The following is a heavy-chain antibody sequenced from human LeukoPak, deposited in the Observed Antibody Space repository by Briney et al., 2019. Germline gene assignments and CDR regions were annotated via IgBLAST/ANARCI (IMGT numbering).Heavy chain of an antibody. J-gene: IGHJ4*01. Sequence: NPGGSLRLSCEASGLIFSDYWLSWVRQAPGKGLEGVATINQDGSEKHYVDSVKGRFSISRDNAKNTLYLQMNSLRAEDTAVYYCARDLGVYCGGDCYSLYHWGQGTLVAVSS. D-gene: IGHD2-21*02. V-gene: IGHV3-7*01. CDR2: INQDGSEK. CDR3: ARDLGVYCGGDCYSLYH. CDR1: GLIFSDYW.